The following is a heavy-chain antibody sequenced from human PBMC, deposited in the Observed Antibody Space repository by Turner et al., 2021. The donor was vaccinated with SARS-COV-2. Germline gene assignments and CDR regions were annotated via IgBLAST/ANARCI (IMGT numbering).Heavy chain of an antibody. Sequence: DVQLVESGGGLVQPGRSLRLSCAASGFIFDDYAMHWVRQAPGKCLEWVSGINWNSGSIAYADSVKSRFTISRDNAKNSLYLQMNSLSAEDTALYYCAKDWTGMYYSYIDDWGQGTLVTVTS. CDR3: AKDWTGMYYSYIDD. J-gene: IGHJ4*02. CDR1: GFIFDDYA. D-gene: IGHD2-8*01. CDR2: INWNSGSI. V-gene: IGHV3-9*01.